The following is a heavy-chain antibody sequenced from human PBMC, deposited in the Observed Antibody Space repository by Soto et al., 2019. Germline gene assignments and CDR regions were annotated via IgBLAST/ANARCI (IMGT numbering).Heavy chain of an antibody. CDR1: GYFFASYW. D-gene: IGHD1-26*01. V-gene: IGHV5-51*01. J-gene: IGHJ4*02. CDR3: ARSRGSVGAMEY. Sequence: EVQLVQSGAEVKKPGEFLKISCQASGYFFASYWIAWVRQMPGKGLEWMGIIYPGDSDTRYNPSFQGQVTISADKSISTAYLQWGSLKASDTAMYYCARSRGSVGAMEYWGQGTLVTVSS. CDR2: IYPGDSDT.